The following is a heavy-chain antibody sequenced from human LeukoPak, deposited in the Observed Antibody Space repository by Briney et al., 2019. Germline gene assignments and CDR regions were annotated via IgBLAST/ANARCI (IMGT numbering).Heavy chain of an antibody. Sequence: ASVKVSCKASGYTFTSYDINWVRQATGQGLGWMGWMNPNSGNTGYAQKFQGRVTITRNTSISTAYMELSSLRSEDTAVYYCARGGMVRSSSWDGSYHADVWGKGTTVTVSS. CDR3: ARGGMVRSSSWDGSYHADV. D-gene: IGHD6-13*01. CDR2: MNPNSGNT. J-gene: IGHJ6*04. CDR1: GYTFTSYD. V-gene: IGHV1-8*03.